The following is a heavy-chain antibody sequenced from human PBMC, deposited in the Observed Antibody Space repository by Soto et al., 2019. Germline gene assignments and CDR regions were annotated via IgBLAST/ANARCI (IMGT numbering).Heavy chain of an antibody. Sequence: GESLKISCKGSGYNLNDYWIGWVRQMPGKGLECMGIIYPGDSDTRYRPSFQGQVTISVDRSLSTAYLQWSSLKVSDTAMYYCARLRGICSGGSCDSFDCWGQGTVVTVSS. J-gene: IGHJ4*02. CDR2: IYPGDSDT. V-gene: IGHV5-51*01. CDR3: ARLRGICSGGSCDSFDC. D-gene: IGHD2-15*01. CDR1: GYNLNDYW.